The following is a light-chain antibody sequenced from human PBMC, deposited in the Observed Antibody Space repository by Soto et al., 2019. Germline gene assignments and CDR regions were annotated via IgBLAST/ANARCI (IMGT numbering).Light chain of an antibody. V-gene: IGKV3-20*01. CDR1: QSVASRN. CDR3: QHFGDSLWT. J-gene: IGKJ1*01. CDR2: GAS. Sequence: EIVLTQSPGTLSLSPGERATLFCRASQSVASRNLAWYQQKSGQAPRLLMYGASSRAIHTPDRFSGTGSGTDFTLTISGLEPEDFAVYYCQHFGDSLWTFGQGTKVDNK.